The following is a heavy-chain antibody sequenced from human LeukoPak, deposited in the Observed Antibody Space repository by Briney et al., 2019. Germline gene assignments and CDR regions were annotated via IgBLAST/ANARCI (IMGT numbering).Heavy chain of an antibody. J-gene: IGHJ6*02. Sequence: VASVKVSCKASGYTFTSYAIAWVRQAPGQGLEWMGWIGAYNGGTNYAQKFRGRVTMTTGTSTNTGYMELRSLRSDDTAVYFCARDQLRYYGSNNYYSDMDFWGQGTTVTVSS. CDR3: ARDQLRYYGSNNYYSDMDF. CDR2: IGAYNGGT. V-gene: IGHV1-18*01. D-gene: IGHD3-10*01. CDR1: GYTFTSYA.